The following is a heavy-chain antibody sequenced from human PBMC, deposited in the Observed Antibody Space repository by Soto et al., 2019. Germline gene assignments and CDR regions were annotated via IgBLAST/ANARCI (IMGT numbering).Heavy chain of an antibody. CDR2: INHSGST. CDR3: ARGGRSYYGSGSYYNPYYYYGMDV. Sequence: PETLSLTCAVYGGSFSVYYWSWIRQPPGKGLEWIGEINHSGSTNYNPSLKSRVTISVYTSKNQFSLKLSSVTAADTAVYYCARGGRSYYGSGSYYNPYYYYGMDVWGPGTTVT. D-gene: IGHD3-10*01. V-gene: IGHV4-34*01. J-gene: IGHJ6*02. CDR1: GGSFSVYY.